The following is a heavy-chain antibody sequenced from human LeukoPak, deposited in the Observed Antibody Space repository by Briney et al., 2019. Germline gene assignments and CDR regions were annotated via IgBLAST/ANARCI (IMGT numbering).Heavy chain of an antibody. CDR3: ARAAVSLVVITPFDY. CDR2: INPNSGGT. J-gene: IGHJ4*02. D-gene: IGHD3-22*01. CDR1: GYTFTSYA. V-gene: IGHV1-2*02. Sequence: ASVKVSCKASGYTFTSYAMNWVRQAPGQGLEWMGWINPNSGGTNYAQKFQGRVTMTRDTSISTAYMELSRLRSDDTAVYYCARAAVSLVVITPFDYWGQGTLVTVSS.